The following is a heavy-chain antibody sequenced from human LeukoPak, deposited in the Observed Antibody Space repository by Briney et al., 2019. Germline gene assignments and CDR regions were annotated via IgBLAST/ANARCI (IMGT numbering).Heavy chain of an antibody. J-gene: IGHJ4*02. CDR1: GFTFDDYA. CDR3: AKGDDSGYAISGWVDY. D-gene: IGHD5-12*01. Sequence: GGSLRLSCAASGFTFDDYAMHWVRQAPEKGLEWVSLISGDGGSTYYADSVKGRFTISRDNSKDSLYLQMNSLRTEDTALYYCAKGDDSGYAISGWVDYWGQGTLVPVSS. V-gene: IGHV3-43*02. CDR2: ISGDGGST.